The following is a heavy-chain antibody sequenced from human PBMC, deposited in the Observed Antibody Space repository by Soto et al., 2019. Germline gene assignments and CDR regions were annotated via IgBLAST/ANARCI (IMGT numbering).Heavy chain of an antibody. Sequence: QVQLVQSGAEVKKPGASVKVSCKASGYTFTSYDINWVRQATGQGLEWMGWMNPNSGNTGYAQKFQGRVTMTRNTSISTAYMGLSSLRSEDTAVYYCARTGGSWIQRVGYFDLWGRGTLVTVSS. CDR1: GYTFTSYD. D-gene: IGHD5-18*01. J-gene: IGHJ2*01. V-gene: IGHV1-8*01. CDR3: ARTGGSWIQRVGYFDL. CDR2: MNPNSGNT.